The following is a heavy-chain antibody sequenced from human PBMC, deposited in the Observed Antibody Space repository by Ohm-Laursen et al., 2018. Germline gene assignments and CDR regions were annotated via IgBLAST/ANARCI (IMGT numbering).Heavy chain of an antibody. CDR3: ARGDVLRFLEDPRGFDY. CDR1: GYTFTGYY. V-gene: IGHV1-2*02. Sequence: EASVKVSCKASGYTFTGYYMHWVRQAPGQGLEWMGWINPNNGGTNYAQKFQGRVTMTKDTSISTAYMELSRLRSDDTAVYYCARGDVLRFLEDPRGFDYWGQGTLVTVSS. D-gene: IGHD3-3*01. CDR2: INPNNGGT. J-gene: IGHJ4*02.